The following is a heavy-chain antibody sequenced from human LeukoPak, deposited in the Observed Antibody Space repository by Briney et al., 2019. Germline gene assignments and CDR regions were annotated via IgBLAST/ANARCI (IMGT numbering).Heavy chain of an antibody. Sequence: GGSLRLSCAASGFTFSSYSMNWVRQAPGKGLEWVSYMRSSSSTIYYADSVKGRFTISRDNAKNSLYLQMNSLRDEDTAVYYCARRLIISSKSGNYYYYGMDVWGQGTTVTVSS. CDR1: GFTFSSYS. CDR3: ARRLIISSKSGNYYYYGMDV. CDR2: MRSSSSTI. D-gene: IGHD3-10*01. J-gene: IGHJ6*02. V-gene: IGHV3-48*02.